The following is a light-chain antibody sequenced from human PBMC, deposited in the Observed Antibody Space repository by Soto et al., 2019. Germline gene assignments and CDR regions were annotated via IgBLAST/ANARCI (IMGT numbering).Light chain of an antibody. CDR1: NSDIGDYDY. CDR2: EVT. Sequence: QSALTQPASVSGSPGQSITISCTGTNSDIGDYDYVSWYQHHPGKAPKLMIHEVTNRPSGVSNRFSGSKSGNTAFLTISGLQAEDEADYYCSSYTSSSTRVFGGGTKLT. J-gene: IGLJ3*02. V-gene: IGLV2-14*01. CDR3: SSYTSSSTRV.